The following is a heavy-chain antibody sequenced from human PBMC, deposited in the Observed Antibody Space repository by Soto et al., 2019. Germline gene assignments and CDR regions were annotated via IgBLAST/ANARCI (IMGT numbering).Heavy chain of an antibody. J-gene: IGHJ4*02. CDR3: ARLVVVAPVANV. Sequence: SETLSLTCSVSGGSVSYNSYYWCWIRQPPGKGLEWVGGIFYTGTTYYSPSLKDRVSISVDTSKNSFSLNLTSVTAADTAVYFCARLVVVAPVANVWGQGALVTVSS. D-gene: IGHD2-21*01. CDR1: GGSVSYNSYY. V-gene: IGHV4-39*01. CDR2: IFYTGTT.